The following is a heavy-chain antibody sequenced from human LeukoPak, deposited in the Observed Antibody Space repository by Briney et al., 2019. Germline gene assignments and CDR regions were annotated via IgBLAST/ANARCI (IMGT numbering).Heavy chain of an antibody. Sequence: GGTLRLSCAASGFTFSSYGMSWVRQAPGKGLEGVSAISGSGGSTYYADSVKGRFTISRDNSKNTLYLQMNSLRAEDTAVYYCAKDDSRDYGDSLAYFDYWGQGTLVTASS. CDR1: GFTFSSYG. CDR3: AKDDSRDYGDSLAYFDY. CDR2: ISGSGGST. V-gene: IGHV3-23*01. J-gene: IGHJ4*02. D-gene: IGHD4-17*01.